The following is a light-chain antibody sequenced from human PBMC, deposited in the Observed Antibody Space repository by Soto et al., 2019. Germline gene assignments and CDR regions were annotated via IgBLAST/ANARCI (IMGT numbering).Light chain of an antibody. Sequence: QSVLTQPASVSGSPGQSITISCTGTSSDVGAYNYVSWYQQHPGKAPKLMIYEVNSRPSGVSNRFSGSKSGITASLTISGLQAGDEADYYCSSYASTSTAVFGTGTKVTVL. CDR3: SSYASTSTAV. CDR1: SSDVGAYNY. V-gene: IGLV2-14*01. J-gene: IGLJ1*01. CDR2: EVN.